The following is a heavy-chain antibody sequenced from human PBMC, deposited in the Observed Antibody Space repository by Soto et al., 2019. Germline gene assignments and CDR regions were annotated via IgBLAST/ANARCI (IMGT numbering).Heavy chain of an antibody. V-gene: IGHV4-59*01. Sequence: PSETPSLTCTVSGGSISSYYWSWIRQPPGKGLEWIGYIYYSGSTNYNPSLKSRVTISVDTSKNQFSLKLSSVTAADTAVYYCAREYYYDSSGYYVLDYWGQGTLVTVSS. CDR2: IYYSGST. D-gene: IGHD3-22*01. CDR3: AREYYYDSSGYYVLDY. J-gene: IGHJ4*02. CDR1: GGSISSYY.